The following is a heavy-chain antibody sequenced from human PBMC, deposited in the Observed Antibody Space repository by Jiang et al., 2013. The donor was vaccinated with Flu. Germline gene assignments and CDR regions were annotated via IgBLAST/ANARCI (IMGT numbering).Heavy chain of an antibody. J-gene: IGHJ5*02. CDR2: INTDGSTT. D-gene: IGHD3-16*01. CDR1: GFTFSSYW. V-gene: IGHV3-74*01. CDR3: TRGALGAPVWFDP. Sequence: QLVESGGGLVQPGGSLRLSCAASGFTFSSYWMHWVRQAPGKGLVWVSRINTDGSTTTYADSVKGRFTISRDNAKDTLYLQMNSLRADDTAVYYCTRGALGAPVWFDPWGQGTLVTVSS.